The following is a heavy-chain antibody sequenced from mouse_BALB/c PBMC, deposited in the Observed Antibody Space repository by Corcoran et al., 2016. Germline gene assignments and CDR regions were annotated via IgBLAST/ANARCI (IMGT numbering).Heavy chain of an antibody. V-gene: IGHV1S136*01. CDR3: ARGVGYGSMDY. J-gene: IGHJ4*01. Sequence: EVQLQQSGPELVKPGASVKMSCKASGYTFTSYVMHGVKQKPGQGLEWIGYINPYNDGTKYNEKFKGNATLTSDKPSSTAYMELSSLTSEDSAVYYCARGVGYGSMDYWGQGTSVTVSS. CDR1: GYTFTSYV. CDR2: INPYNDGT. D-gene: IGHD1-1*01.